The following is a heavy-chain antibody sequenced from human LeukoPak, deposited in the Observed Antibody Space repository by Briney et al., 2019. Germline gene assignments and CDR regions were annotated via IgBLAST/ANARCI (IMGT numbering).Heavy chain of an antibody. Sequence: GSLRLSCAASGFTFSSYAMHWVRQAPGKGLEWVAVISYDGSNKYYADSVKGRFTISRDNSKNTLYLQMNSLRAEDTAVYYCARDMYSSGWEGSFDYWGQGTLVTVSS. J-gene: IGHJ4*02. CDR3: ARDMYSSGWEGSFDY. CDR1: GFTFSSYA. CDR2: ISYDGSNK. V-gene: IGHV3-30-3*01. D-gene: IGHD6-19*01.